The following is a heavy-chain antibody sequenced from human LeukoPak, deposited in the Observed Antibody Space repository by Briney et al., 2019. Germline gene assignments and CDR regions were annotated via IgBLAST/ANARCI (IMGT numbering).Heavy chain of an antibody. CDR1: GFTFSSYA. J-gene: IGHJ4*02. CDR3: ARKEDFDY. CDR2: ISYDGSNK. Sequence: GGSLRLSCAASGFTFSSYAMHWVRQAPGKGLEWVAVISYDGSNKYYADSVKGRFTISRDNSKNPLYLQMNSLRAEDTAVYYCARKEDFDYWGQGTLVTVSS. V-gene: IGHV3-30-3*01.